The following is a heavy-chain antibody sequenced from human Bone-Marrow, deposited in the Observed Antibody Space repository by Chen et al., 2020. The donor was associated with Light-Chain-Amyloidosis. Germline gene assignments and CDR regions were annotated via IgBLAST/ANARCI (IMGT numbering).Heavy chain of an antibody. Sequence: QVQLQQWGAGLLKPSETLSLTCAVYGGSFSAYYWSWVRQPPGKGLEWIGEVTHTGSTSYNPSVESRVTMSLDISKNRFSLKLTSVTAADTAVYYCARNGHYSIDSWGQGTLVTVSS. J-gene: IGHJ4*02. CDR2: VTHTGST. V-gene: IGHV4-34*01. CDR3: ARNGHYSIDS. CDR1: GGSFSAYY. D-gene: IGHD2-15*01.